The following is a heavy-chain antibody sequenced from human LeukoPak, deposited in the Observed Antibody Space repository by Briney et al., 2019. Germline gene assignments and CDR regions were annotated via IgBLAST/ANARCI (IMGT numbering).Heavy chain of an antibody. Sequence: GGSLRLSCAASGFTVSSNYMSWVRQAPGKGLEWVSVIYSGGSTYYADSVKGRFTISRDNSKNTLYLQMNSLRAEDTAVYYCARDRRDYDFWSGSIDHWGQGTLVTVSS. CDR3: ARDRRDYDFWSGSIDH. CDR1: GFTVSSNY. CDR2: IYSGGST. V-gene: IGHV3-66*02. D-gene: IGHD3-3*01. J-gene: IGHJ4*02.